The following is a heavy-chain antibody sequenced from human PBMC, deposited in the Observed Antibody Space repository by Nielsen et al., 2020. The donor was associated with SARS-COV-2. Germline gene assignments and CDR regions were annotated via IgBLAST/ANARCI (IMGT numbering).Heavy chain of an antibody. V-gene: IGHV3-9*01. Sequence: GGSLRLSCAASGFTFDDYAMHWVRQAPGKGLEWVSGISWNSGSIGYADSVKGRFTISRDNAKNSLCLQMNSLRAEDTALYYCAKDQIGMDVWGQGTTVTVSS. CDR2: ISWNSGSI. CDR3: AKDQIGMDV. CDR1: GFTFDDYA. J-gene: IGHJ6*02.